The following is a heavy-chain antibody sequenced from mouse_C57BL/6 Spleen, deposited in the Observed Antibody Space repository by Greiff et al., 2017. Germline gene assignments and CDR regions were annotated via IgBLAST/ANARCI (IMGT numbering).Heavy chain of an antibody. CDR2: LHPISVYT. D-gene: IGHD4-1*01. CDR1: GYPFTSYT. V-gene: IGHV1-4*01. Sequence: QVQLQQSAAELARPGASVQMSCQASGYPFTSYTMHWVKQRPGQGLDWIGYLHPISVYTKSNQKFKDKATLTADKSSSTACMQVSSLTCEDSAVDYCERGGTGTAAFDCRGHG. CDR3: ERGGTGTAAFDC. J-gene: IGHJ2*01.